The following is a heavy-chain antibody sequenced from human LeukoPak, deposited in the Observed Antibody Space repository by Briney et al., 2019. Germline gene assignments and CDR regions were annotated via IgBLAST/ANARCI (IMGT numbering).Heavy chain of an antibody. J-gene: IGHJ6*03. CDR2: IWYDGSNK. Sequence: PGGSLRLSCAASGFTFSSYGMHWVRQAPGKGLEWVAVIWYDGSNKYYADSVKGRFTISRDNSKNTPYLQMNSLRAEDTAVYYCARDRAYYYYMDVWGKGTTVTVSS. CDR1: GFTFSSYG. V-gene: IGHV3-33*01. CDR3: ARDRAYYYYMDV.